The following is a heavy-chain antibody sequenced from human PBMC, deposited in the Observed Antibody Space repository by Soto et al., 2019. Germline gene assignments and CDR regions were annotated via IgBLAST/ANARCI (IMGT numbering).Heavy chain of an antibody. CDR3: ARDYYDSSGYYRDAFDI. Sequence: GASVKVSCKASGYTLTSYYMHWVRQAPGQGLEWMGIINPSGGSTSYAQKFQGRVTMTRDTSTSTVYMELSSLRSEDTAVYYCARDYYDSSGYYRDAFDIWGQGTMVTVSS. D-gene: IGHD3-22*01. CDR2: INPSGGST. J-gene: IGHJ3*02. CDR1: GYTLTSYY. V-gene: IGHV1-46*03.